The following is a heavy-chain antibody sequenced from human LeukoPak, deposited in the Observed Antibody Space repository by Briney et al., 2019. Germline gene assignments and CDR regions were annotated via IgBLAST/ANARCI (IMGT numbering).Heavy chain of an antibody. V-gene: IGHV3-23*01. CDR1: GFTFSRYA. D-gene: IGHD6-19*01. CDR2: ISGSGGST. J-gene: IGHJ5*02. Sequence: GGSLRLSCAASGFTFSRYAMSWVRQAPGKGLEWVSDISGSGGSTYYADSVKGRFTISRDNSKNTLYLQMNSLRAEDTAVYYCARLAVAGTNWFDPWGQGTLVTVSS. CDR3: ARLAVAGTNWFDP.